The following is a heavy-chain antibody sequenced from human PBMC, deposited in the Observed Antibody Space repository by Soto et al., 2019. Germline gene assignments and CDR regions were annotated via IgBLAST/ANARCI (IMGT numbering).Heavy chain of an antibody. CDR1: GGSISSSSYY. CDR2: IYYSGST. J-gene: IGHJ4*02. Sequence: SETLSLTCTVSGGSISSSSYYWGWIRQPPGKGLEWIGSIYYSGSTYYNPSLKSRVTISVDTSKNQFSLKLSSVTAADTAVYYCARNVDTAMGPSFYWGQGTLVTVSS. D-gene: IGHD5-18*01. CDR3: ARNVDTAMGPSFY. V-gene: IGHV4-39*07.